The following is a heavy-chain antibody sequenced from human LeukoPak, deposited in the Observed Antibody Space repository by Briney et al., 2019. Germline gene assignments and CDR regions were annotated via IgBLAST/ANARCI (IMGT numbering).Heavy chain of an antibody. D-gene: IGHD6-19*01. CDR1: GFTFRSFA. Sequence: TGRSLRLSCAASGFTFRSFAMHWVRQTPGKGLEYVSALRSDGATTYYADSVKGRFIISRDNSKNTVYLQMGSLRSEDTGVYYCARARRSGQQSYYFDYWGQGTPVIVSS. J-gene: IGHJ4*02. CDR3: ARARRSGQQSYYFDY. V-gene: IGHV3-64*02. CDR2: LRSDGATT.